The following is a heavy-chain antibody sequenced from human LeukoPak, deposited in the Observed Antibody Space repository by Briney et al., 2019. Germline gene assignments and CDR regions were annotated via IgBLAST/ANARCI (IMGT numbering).Heavy chain of an antibody. D-gene: IGHD6-19*01. CDR1: TSSVGSNF. V-gene: IGHV3-33*01. J-gene: IGHJ4*02. CDR3: AREVYSSGWYVDY. CDR2: IWYDGSNK. Sequence: GGSLRLSCAESTSSVGSNFMSWVRQAPGKGLEWVAVIWYDGSNKYYADSVKGRFTISRDNSKNTLYLQMNSLRAEDTAVYYCAREVYSSGWYVDYWGQGTLVTVFS.